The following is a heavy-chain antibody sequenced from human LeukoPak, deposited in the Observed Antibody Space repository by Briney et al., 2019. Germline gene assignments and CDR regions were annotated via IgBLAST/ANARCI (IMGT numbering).Heavy chain of an antibody. CDR3: ARGQIYCSSTSCYAWYFDY. D-gene: IGHD2-2*01. Sequence: SETLSLTCAVYGGSFSGYYWSWVRQPPGKGLEWIGEINHSGSTNYNPSLKSRVTISVDTSKNQFSLKLDSVTAADTAVYYCARGQIYCSSTSCYAWYFDYWGQGTLVTVSS. V-gene: IGHV4-34*01. J-gene: IGHJ4*02. CDR2: INHSGST. CDR1: GGSFSGYY.